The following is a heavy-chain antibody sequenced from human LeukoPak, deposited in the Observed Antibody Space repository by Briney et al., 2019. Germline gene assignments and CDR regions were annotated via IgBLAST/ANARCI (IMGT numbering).Heavy chain of an antibody. CDR3: AKDGQLGGSSWFTLYFDY. CDR2: SSYDEGHT. J-gene: IGHJ4*02. D-gene: IGHD6-13*01. Sequence: GGSLRLSCAASGFTFSGFWMHWVRQAPGKGLEWLAVSSYDEGHTYYTDSVKGRFTISRDNSKNTLYLQMNSLRPEDTAVYYCAKDGQLGGSSWFTLYFDYWGQGTLVTVSS. V-gene: IGHV3-30*18. CDR1: GFTFSGFW.